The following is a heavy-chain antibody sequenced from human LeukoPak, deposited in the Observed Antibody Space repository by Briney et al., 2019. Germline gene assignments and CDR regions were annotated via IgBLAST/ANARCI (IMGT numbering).Heavy chain of an antibody. D-gene: IGHD4-17*01. CDR1: GFTFSSDA. V-gene: IGHV3-23*01. CDR3: AKSSNYGDNPYYFDS. CDR2: ISGSGGRT. J-gene: IGHJ4*02. Sequence: GGSLRLSCAASGFTFSSDAMSWVRQAPGKGLEWVAGISGSGGRTYYADSVKGRFTISRDNSKNTVYLQMNSLRADDTAVYYCAKSSNYGDNPYYFDSWGQGTLVTVSS.